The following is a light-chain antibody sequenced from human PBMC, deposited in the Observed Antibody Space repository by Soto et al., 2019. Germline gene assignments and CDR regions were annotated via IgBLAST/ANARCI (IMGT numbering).Light chain of an antibody. CDR1: SSNIGRDT. CDR3: AVWDDSLNGWV. J-gene: IGLJ3*02. Sequence: QSVLTQPPSASGTPGQRVTISCSGGSSNIGRDTVNWYQQFPGTAPKVLIYSNNQRPSGVPDRFSGSKSGTSASLAISGLQSEDEADYYCAVWDDSLNGWVFGGGTKVTVL. CDR2: SNN. V-gene: IGLV1-44*01.